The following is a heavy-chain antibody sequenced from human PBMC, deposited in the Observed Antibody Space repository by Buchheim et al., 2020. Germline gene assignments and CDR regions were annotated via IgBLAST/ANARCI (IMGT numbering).Heavy chain of an antibody. D-gene: IGHD4-17*01. Sequence: QVQLVESGGGLVKPGGSLRLSCAASGFTFSDYYMSWIRQAPGKGLEWVSYISSSSSYTNYADSVKGRFTISRDNAKNSLYLKMNSLRAEDTAVYYCARDTVTTSPYYYYGMDVWGQGTT. CDR2: ISSSSSYT. CDR1: GFTFSDYY. CDR3: ARDTVTTSPYYYYGMDV. J-gene: IGHJ6*02. V-gene: IGHV3-11*06.